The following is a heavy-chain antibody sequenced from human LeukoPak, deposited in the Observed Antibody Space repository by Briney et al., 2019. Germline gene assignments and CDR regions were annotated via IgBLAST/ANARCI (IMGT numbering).Heavy chain of an antibody. CDR1: GYTFSNYG. V-gene: IGHV1-2*02. D-gene: IGHD4-17*01. J-gene: IGHJ4*02. CDR2: INPNSGGT. CDR3: ARGATVTTLRFGY. Sequence: ASVKVSCKTSGYTFSNYGIGWVRQAPGQGLEWMGWINPNSGGTNYAQKFQGRVTMTRDTSISTAYMELSRLRSDDTAVYYCARGATVTTLRFGYWGQGTLVTVSS.